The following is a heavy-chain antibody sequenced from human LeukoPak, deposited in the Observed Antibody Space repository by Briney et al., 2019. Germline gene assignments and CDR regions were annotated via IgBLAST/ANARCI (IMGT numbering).Heavy chain of an antibody. CDR3: AKDREYSYVYDAFDI. D-gene: IGHD3-16*01. J-gene: IGHJ3*02. V-gene: IGHV1-2*02. Sequence: GASVKVSCKASGYSFTGYYIHWVRQAPGQGLEWMGWINPNSGGTNSAQRFQGRVTMTRDTSIGTAYLDLTGLTSDDTAGYYCAKDREYSYVYDAFDIWGQGTLVTVSS. CDR1: GYSFTGYY. CDR2: INPNSGGT.